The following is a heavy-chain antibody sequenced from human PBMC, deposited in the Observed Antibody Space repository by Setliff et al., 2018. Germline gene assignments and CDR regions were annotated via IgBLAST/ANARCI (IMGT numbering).Heavy chain of an antibody. D-gene: IGHD5-18*01. CDR2: ISSSGSYI. J-gene: IGHJ6*03. V-gene: IGHV3-21*01. CDR3: ARAADSYGPPRSYMDV. CDR1: GFTFSSYS. Sequence: GGSLRLSCAASGFTFSSYSMNWVRQAPGKGLEWVSFISSSGSYIYYGDSVKGRFTISRDNAKNSLYLQMKSRRGEDTAVYYCARAADSYGPPRSYMDVWGKGTTVTVSS.